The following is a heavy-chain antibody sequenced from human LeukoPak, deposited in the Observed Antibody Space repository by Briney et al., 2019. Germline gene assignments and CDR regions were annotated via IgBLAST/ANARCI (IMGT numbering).Heavy chain of an antibody. J-gene: IGHJ4*02. CDR1: GPCFP. Sequence: KPGASVTVSCTASGPCFPMHWVRPAPGPRLEWMGWLNVANGDTGYSREFLGRVTITRDTSASTVYMELSSLSSEDTAVYYCARKGYFASGSYHFDCWGQGTLVTVSS. CDR3: ARKGYFASGSYHFDC. CDR2: LNVANGDT. D-gene: IGHD3-10*01. V-gene: IGHV1-3*01.